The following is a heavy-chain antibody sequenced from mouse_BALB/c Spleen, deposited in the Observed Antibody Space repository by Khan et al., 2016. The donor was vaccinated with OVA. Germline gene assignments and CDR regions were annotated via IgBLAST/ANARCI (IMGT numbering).Heavy chain of an antibody. CDR1: GYSFTNYY. D-gene: IGHD2-2*01. CDR3: TRHGYVAWFTY. CDR2: IDPFSGVS. Sequence: EVQLQQSGPELMKPGASVKISCKAAGYSFTNYYIHWVIQSHGKSLEWIGYIDPFSGVSTYNQKFKGKATLTVDKSSSTAYIHPGNLTSEDSAVYYCTRHGYVAWFTYWGQGTLVTVSA. V-gene: IGHV1S135*01. J-gene: IGHJ3*01.